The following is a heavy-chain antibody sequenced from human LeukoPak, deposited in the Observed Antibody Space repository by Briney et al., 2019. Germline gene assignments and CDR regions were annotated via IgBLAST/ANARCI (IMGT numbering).Heavy chain of an antibody. CDR3: ARDRNERGSSCHDFDY. Sequence: PRGSLRLSCAASGFTVSSNYMSWVRQAPGKGLEWVSVIYSGGSTYYADSVKGRFTISRDNSKNTLYLQMNSLRAEDTAVYYCARDRNERGSSCHDFDYWGQGTLVTVSS. CDR2: IYSGGST. V-gene: IGHV3-66*01. CDR1: GFTVSSNY. J-gene: IGHJ4*02. D-gene: IGHD6-13*01.